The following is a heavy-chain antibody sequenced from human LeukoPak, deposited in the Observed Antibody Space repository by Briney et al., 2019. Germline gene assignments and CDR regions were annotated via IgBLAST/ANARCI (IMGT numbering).Heavy chain of an antibody. J-gene: IGHJ4*02. Sequence: GGSLRLSCAASGFTFSSYWMHWVRQAPGKGLVWVSCINSDGSSTSYADSVKGRFTISRDNAKNTLYLQMNSLRAEDTAVYYCGRDPPVDTAMVFGGQGTLVTVSS. CDR2: INSDGSST. D-gene: IGHD5-18*01. V-gene: IGHV3-74*01. CDR3: GRDPPVDTAMVF. CDR1: GFTFSSYW.